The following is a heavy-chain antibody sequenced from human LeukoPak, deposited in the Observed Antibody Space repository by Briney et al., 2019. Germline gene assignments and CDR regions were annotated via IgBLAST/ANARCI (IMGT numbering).Heavy chain of an antibody. CDR1: GGTFSSYA. V-gene: IGHV1-69*05. CDR3: ARGLLEGDYMDV. CDR2: IIPIFGTA. D-gene: IGHD1-26*01. J-gene: IGHJ6*03. Sequence: GASVKVSCKASGGTFSSYAISWVRQAPGQGLEWMGRIIPIFGTANYAQKFQGRVTITRNTSISTAYMELSSLRSEDTAVYYCARGLLEGDYMDVWGKGTTVTVSS.